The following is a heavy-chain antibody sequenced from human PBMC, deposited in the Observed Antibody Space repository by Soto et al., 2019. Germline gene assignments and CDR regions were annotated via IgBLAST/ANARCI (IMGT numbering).Heavy chain of an antibody. D-gene: IGHD3-3*01. Sequence: PGGSLRLSCAASGFTFSNAWMNWVRQAPGKGLEWVGRIKSKTDGGTTDYAAPVKGRFTISRDDSKNTLYLQMNSLKTEDTAVYYCTTDYQDYDFWSGYSYGMDVWGQGTTVTVSS. CDR1: GFTFSNAW. CDR2: IKSKTDGGTT. V-gene: IGHV3-15*07. J-gene: IGHJ6*02. CDR3: TTDYQDYDFWSGYSYGMDV.